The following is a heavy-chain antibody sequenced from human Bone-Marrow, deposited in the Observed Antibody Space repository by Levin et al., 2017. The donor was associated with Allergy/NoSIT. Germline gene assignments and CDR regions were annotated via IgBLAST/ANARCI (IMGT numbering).Heavy chain of an antibody. D-gene: IGHD3-10*01. Sequence: GGSLRLSCKASGFIFGDYIISWFRQAPGKGLEWVGFIRTLGYGASTEYAASVRGRFIISREDSKNVAYLEMNSLTTEDTGVYYCTREFPRGMDPFDFWGQGTLVTVSS. V-gene: IGHV3-49*03. CDR3: TREFPRGMDPFDF. CDR1: GFIFGDYI. CDR2: IRTLGYGAST. J-gene: IGHJ4*02.